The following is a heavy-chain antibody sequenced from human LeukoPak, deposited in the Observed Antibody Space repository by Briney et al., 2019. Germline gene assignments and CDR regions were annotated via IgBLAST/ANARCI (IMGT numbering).Heavy chain of an antibody. CDR3: AKNYDFDY. CDR1: GFTFSSYG. D-gene: IGHD1-7*01. Sequence: GGSLRLSCAASGFTFSSYGMHLVRQAPGKGLEWVAFIRYDGSNEYYADSAKGRFTISRDNSKNTLYLHMNSLRAEDTAVYYCAKNYDFDYWGQGTLVTVSS. V-gene: IGHV3-30*02. J-gene: IGHJ4*02. CDR2: IRYDGSNE.